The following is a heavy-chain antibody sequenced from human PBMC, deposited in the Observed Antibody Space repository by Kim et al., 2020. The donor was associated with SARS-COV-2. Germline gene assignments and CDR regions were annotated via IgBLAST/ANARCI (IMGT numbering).Heavy chain of an antibody. CDR1: GGTFSSYA. D-gene: IGHD4-17*01. J-gene: IGHJ5*02. V-gene: IGHV1-69*13. CDR3: ARGPMTTVMGWFDA. Sequence: SVKVSCKASGGTFSSYAISWVRQAPGQGLEWMGGIIPIFGTANYAQKFQGRFTITADESTSTAYMELSSLRSEDTAVYYCARGPMTTVMGWFDAWGQGTLVTVSS. CDR2: IIPIFGTA.